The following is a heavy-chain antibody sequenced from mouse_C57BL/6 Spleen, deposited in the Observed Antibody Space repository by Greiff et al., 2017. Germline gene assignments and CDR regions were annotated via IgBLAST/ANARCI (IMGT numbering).Heavy chain of an antibody. CDR2: IYPGDGDT. CDR1: GYAFSSYW. Sequence: QVQLQQSGAELVKPGASVKISCKASGYAFSSYWMNWVKQRPGKGLEWIGQIYPGDGDTNYNGKFKGKATLTADKASSTAYMQLSSLTSEDSAVYFCARSGSSYLFAYWGQGTLVTVSA. CDR3: ARSGSSYLFAY. V-gene: IGHV1-80*01. D-gene: IGHD1-1*01. J-gene: IGHJ3*01.